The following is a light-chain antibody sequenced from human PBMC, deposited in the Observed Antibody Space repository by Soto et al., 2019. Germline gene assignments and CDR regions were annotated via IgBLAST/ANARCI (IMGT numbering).Light chain of an antibody. V-gene: IGKV1-5*03. J-gene: IGKJ1*01. Sequence: DIQMTQSPSTLSASVGDRVTITCRASQSITDWLAWYQQKPGKAPKFLIYKASNLEGGVPSRFSGSGSGTELTPTLSSVQPDDFATYYCQYWDDYSWTFGQGTKVEIK. CDR1: QSITDW. CDR3: QYWDDYSWT. CDR2: KAS.